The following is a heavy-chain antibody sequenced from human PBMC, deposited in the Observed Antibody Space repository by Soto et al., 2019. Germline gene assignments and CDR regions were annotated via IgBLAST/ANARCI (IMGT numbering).Heavy chain of an antibody. D-gene: IGHD5-18*01. CDR1: GYSFTSYW. J-gene: IGHJ6*04. Sequence: PGESLKISCKGSGYSFTSYWIGWVRQMPGKGLEWMGIIYPGDSDTRYSPSFQGQVTISADKSISTAYLQWSSLKASDTAMYYCAICLDSYGLAYGMDVWGKGTSVTVSS. CDR3: AICLDSYGLAYGMDV. V-gene: IGHV5-51*01. CDR2: IYPGDSDT.